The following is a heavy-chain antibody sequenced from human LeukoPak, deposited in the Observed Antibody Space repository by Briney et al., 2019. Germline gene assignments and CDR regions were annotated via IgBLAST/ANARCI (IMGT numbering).Heavy chain of an antibody. J-gene: IGHJ4*02. CDR1: GYTFTSYD. CDR2: MNPNSGNT. V-gene: IGHV1-8*01. D-gene: IGHD3-22*01. Sequence: GASMKVSCKASGYTFTSYDINWVRQATGQGLEWMGWMNPNSGNTGYAQKFQGRVTMTRNTSISTAYMELSSLRSEDTAVYYCARQHTSGYYYFDYWGQGTLVTVSP. CDR3: ARQHTSGYYYFDY.